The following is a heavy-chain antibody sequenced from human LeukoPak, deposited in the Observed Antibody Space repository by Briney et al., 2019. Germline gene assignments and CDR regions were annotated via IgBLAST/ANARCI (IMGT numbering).Heavy chain of an antibody. CDR2: ISVYSGST. J-gene: IGHJ5*02. CDR3: ARGGIAAPETNWYDP. V-gene: IGHV1-18*01. CDR1: GYTFISYG. Sequence: ASVKVSCKASGYTFISYGITWVRQAPGHGLEWMGWISVYSGSTNYAEKLQGRVTMTTETSTSTAYMELRNLTSGDTAVYYCARGGIAAPETNWYDPWGQGTLVTVSS. D-gene: IGHD6-13*01.